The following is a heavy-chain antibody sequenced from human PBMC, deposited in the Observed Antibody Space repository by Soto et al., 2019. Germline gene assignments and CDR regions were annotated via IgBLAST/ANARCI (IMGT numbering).Heavy chain of an antibody. D-gene: IGHD6-6*01. Sequence: SETLSLTCTVSGGSISSYYWSWIRQPPGKGLEWIGYIYYSGSTNYNPSLKSRVTISVDTSKNQFSLKLSSVTAADTAVYYCARHPQGSSSSHLNWFDPWGQGTLVTVS. CDR2: IYYSGST. CDR1: GGSISSYY. V-gene: IGHV4-59*08. CDR3: ARHPQGSSSSHLNWFDP. J-gene: IGHJ5*02.